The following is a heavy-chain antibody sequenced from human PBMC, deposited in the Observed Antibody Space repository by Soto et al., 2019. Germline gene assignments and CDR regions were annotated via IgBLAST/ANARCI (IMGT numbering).Heavy chain of an antibody. V-gene: IGHV2-5*02. J-gene: IGHJ4*02. D-gene: IGHD2-2*01. CDR1: GFSLSTHDVG. Sequence: QITLNESGPTLVKPTQTLTLTCTFSGFSLSTHDVGVGWIRQPPGEALEWLGVVYWDDSKTYSPSLESRLTIPKDTSKNQVVLRMTKMDPVDTATYYCAHCRGGVASFWGQGTLVTVSS. CDR3: AHCRGGVASF. CDR2: VYWDDSK.